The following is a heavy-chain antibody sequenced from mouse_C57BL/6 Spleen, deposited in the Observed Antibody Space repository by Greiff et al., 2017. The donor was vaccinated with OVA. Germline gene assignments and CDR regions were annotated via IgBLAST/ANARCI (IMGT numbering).Heavy chain of an antibody. D-gene: IGHD2-3*01. CDR1: GFTFSSYA. J-gene: IGHJ3*01. Sequence: EVKVVESGGGLVKPGGSLKLSCAASGFTFSSYAMSWVRQTPEKRLEWVATISDGGSYTYYPDNVKGRFTSSRDNAKNNLYLQMSHLKSEDTAMYYCARDRGYDRAWFAYWGQGTLVTVSA. V-gene: IGHV5-4*01. CDR3: ARDRGYDRAWFAY. CDR2: ISDGGSYT.